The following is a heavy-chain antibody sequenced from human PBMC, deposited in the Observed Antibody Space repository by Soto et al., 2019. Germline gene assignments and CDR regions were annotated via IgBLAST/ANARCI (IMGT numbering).Heavy chain of an antibody. J-gene: IGHJ6*03. CDR3: AREPNYDILTGYYRGADYYYYMDV. D-gene: IGHD3-9*01. Sequence: QVQLVQSGAEVKKPGASVKVSCKASGYTFTSYGISWVRQAPGQGLEWMGWISAYNGNTNYAQKLQGRVTMTTDTSTSTAYMELRSLRSDDTAVYYCAREPNYDILTGYYRGADYYYYMDVWGKGTTVTVSS. V-gene: IGHV1-18*01. CDR2: ISAYNGNT. CDR1: GYTFTSYG.